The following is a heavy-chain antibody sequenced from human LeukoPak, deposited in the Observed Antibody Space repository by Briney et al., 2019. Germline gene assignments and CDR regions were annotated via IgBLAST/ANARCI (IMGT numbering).Heavy chain of an antibody. V-gene: IGHV3-11*06. J-gene: IGHJ3*02. Sequence: GGSLRLSCAASGFTFSDYYMSWIRQAPGKGLEWVSYIRSSSSYTKYADSVKGRFTISRDNAKNSLYLQMNSLRAEDTAVYYCVRTSQSDAFDIWGQGTMVTVSS. CDR1: GFTFSDYY. CDR3: VRTSQSDAFDI. CDR2: IRSSSSYT.